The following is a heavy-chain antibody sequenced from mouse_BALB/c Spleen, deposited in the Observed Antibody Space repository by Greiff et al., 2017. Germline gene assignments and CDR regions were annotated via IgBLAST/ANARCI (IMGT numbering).Heavy chain of an antibody. CDR2: ISYSGST. Sequence: DVKLVESGPGLVKPSQSLSLTCTVTGYSITSDYAWNWIRQFPGNKLEWMGYISYSGSTSYNPSLKSRISITRDTSKNQFFLQLNSVTTEDTATYYCARWGYGLDYWGQGTTLTVSS. J-gene: IGHJ2*01. CDR3: ARWGYGLDY. D-gene: IGHD1-1*02. CDR1: GYSITSDYA. V-gene: IGHV3-2*02.